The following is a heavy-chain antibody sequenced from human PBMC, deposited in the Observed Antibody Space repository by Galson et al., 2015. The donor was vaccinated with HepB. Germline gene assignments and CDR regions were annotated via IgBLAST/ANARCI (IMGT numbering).Heavy chain of an antibody. Sequence: LSLTCDVSGGSITTTNWWSWVRQPPGKGLEWIGQIHHSGITNYNLSLKSRVTILVDKSNNRLSLKLASVTAADTALYYCAREIRAGSGNALDIWGQGTMVAVSS. D-gene: IGHD1-26*01. J-gene: IGHJ3*02. CDR1: GGSITTTNW. CDR2: IHHSGIT. V-gene: IGHV4-4*02. CDR3: AREIRAGSGNALDI.